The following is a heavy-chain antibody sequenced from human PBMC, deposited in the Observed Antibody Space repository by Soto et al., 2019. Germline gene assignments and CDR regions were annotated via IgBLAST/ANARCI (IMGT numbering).Heavy chain of an antibody. J-gene: IGHJ3*02. CDR3: ARPVTTISNAFYI. Sequence: GETLKISCKGSGYSFTTYWIGWVRQMPGKGLEWMGIIYPGDSDTRYSPSFQGQVTISADKSISTAYLQWSSLKASDTAMYYCARPVTTISNAFYIWAQRTMVPVS. V-gene: IGHV5-51*01. CDR1: GYSFTTYW. CDR2: IYPGDSDT. D-gene: IGHD4-17*01.